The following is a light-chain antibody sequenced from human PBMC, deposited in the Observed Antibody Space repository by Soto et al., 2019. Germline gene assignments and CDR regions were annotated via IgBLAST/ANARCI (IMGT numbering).Light chain of an antibody. CDR1: SSNIGNNY. J-gene: IGLJ7*01. Sequence: QSLLTQPPSVSAAPGQKVTISCSGSSSNIGNNYVSWYQQLPGTAPKLLIYENNKRPSGIPDRFSGSKSGTSATLAITGLQTGDEADYYCGTWDSSLSAGVFGGGTQLTVL. CDR2: ENN. V-gene: IGLV1-51*02. CDR3: GTWDSSLSAGV.